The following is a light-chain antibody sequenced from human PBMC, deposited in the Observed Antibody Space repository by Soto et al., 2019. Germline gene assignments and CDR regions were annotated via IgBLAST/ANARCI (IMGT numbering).Light chain of an antibody. CDR2: RAS. J-gene: IGLJ2*01. CDR1: HIGGKS. CDR3: QVWEGETDHLG. Sequence: SYELTQPPSVSVAPGQTATITCGGIHIGGKSVHWYQQKSGQAPVLVIYRASDRPSGIPERFSGSNSGNTATLTISRGEVGDEAEYFCQVWEGETDHLGFGAGTKGTVL. V-gene: IGLV3-21*01.